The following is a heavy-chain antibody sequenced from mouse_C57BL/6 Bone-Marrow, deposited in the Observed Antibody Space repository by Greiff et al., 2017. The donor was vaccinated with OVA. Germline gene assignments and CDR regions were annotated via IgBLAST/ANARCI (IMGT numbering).Heavy chain of an antibody. V-gene: IGHV1-74*01. CDR1: GYTFTSYC. CDR2: IHPSDGDT. J-gene: IGHJ1*03. D-gene: IGHD6-2*01. CDR3: EILSLYWYFDV. Sequence: VQLQQPGAELVKPGASVKVSCKASGYTFTSYCMHWVKQRPGQGLEWIGWIHPSDGDTNYNQKFKGKATLTVDNSSSTAYMQLSSLTSEDYAVYNYEILSLYWYFDVWGTGTTVTVSS.